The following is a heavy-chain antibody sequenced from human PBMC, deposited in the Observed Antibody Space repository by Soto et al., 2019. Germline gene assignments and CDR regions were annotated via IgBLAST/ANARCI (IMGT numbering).Heavy chain of an antibody. Sequence: GGSLRLSCAASGFTFSTYAMSWVRQAPGKGLEWVSAISASGDSTFYAASVTGRFTISRDNSMNALYLQINSLRVEDTAVYYCAHPRGYGVFDAYDIWGQGTMVTVSS. CDR2: ISASGDST. CDR3: AHPRGYGVFDAYDI. CDR1: GFTFSTYA. D-gene: IGHD4-17*01. J-gene: IGHJ3*02. V-gene: IGHV3-23*01.